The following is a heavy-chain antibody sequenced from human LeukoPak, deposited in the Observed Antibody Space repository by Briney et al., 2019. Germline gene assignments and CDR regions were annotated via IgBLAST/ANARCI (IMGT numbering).Heavy chain of an antibody. CDR3: ARLRDNWEDY. CDR2: IFPGDSDT. D-gene: IGHD1-20*01. V-gene: IGHV5-51*01. Sequence: GESLKISCKGSGYTFTSYWIVWVRQMPGKGPEWMGMIFPGDSDTKYSPSFKGQITISADKSISSAYLQWSSLKASDTAIYYCARLRDNWEDYWGQGTLVTVSS. CDR1: GYTFTSYW. J-gene: IGHJ4*02.